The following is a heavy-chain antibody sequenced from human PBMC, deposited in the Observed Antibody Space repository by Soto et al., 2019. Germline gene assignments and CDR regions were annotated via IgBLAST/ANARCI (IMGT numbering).Heavy chain of an antibody. CDR1: GGSISSYH. D-gene: IGHD3-10*01. Sequence: QVQLQESGPGLVKPSETLSLSCTVSGGSISSYHWSWIRQTPGKGLEWIGYVHYSWGSNYNPSLKRPVAISLDTSKCQFSLKLSSVTATDTAVYYCARQGFAALHGLVDVWGQGTTVTVSS. J-gene: IGHJ6*02. V-gene: IGHV4-59*08. CDR3: ARQGFAALHGLVDV. CDR2: VHYSWGS.